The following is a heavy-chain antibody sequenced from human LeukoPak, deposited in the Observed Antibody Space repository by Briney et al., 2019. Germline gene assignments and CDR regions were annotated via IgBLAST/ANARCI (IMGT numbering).Heavy chain of an antibody. CDR2: IWYDGSNK. J-gene: IGHJ4*02. Sequence: GRSLRLSCAASGFTFSSYGMHWVRQAPGKGLEWVAVIWYDGSNKYYADSVKGRFTISRDNAKNTLYLQMNSLRAEDTAVYYCARGGWFREQGPDYWGQGTLVTVSS. V-gene: IGHV3-33*01. D-gene: IGHD3-10*01. CDR1: GFTFSSYG. CDR3: ARGGWFREQGPDY.